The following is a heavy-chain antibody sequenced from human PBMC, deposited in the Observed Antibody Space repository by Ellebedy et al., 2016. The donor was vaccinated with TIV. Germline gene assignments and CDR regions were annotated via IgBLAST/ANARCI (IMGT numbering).Heavy chain of an antibody. Sequence: AASVKVSCKTSGYTFSASGITWVRQAPGPGLEWMGWTGAHNGNTNYAQNLQGRVTMTTDTSTSTAYMELRSLRSDDTAVYYCARDEGGYHYYGMDVWGPGTTVTVSS. CDR1: GYTFSASG. D-gene: IGHD3-16*01. V-gene: IGHV1-18*01. CDR3: ARDEGGYHYYGMDV. J-gene: IGHJ6*02. CDR2: TGAHNGNT.